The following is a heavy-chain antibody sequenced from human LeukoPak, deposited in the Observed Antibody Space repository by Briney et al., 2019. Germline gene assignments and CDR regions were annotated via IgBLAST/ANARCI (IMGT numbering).Heavy chain of an antibody. D-gene: IGHD3-3*01. CDR1: GGSISSGGYY. V-gene: IGHV4-30-2*01. CDR3: ASEQITGSIFGVVTNLS. Sequence: SETLSHTCTVSGGSISSGGYYWSWIRQPPGKGLEWIGYIYHSGSTYFNPSLKSRVTISVDRSKNQFSLKLSSVTAADTAVYYCASEQITGSIFGVVTNLSWGQGTLVTVSS. J-gene: IGHJ5*02. CDR2: IYHSGST.